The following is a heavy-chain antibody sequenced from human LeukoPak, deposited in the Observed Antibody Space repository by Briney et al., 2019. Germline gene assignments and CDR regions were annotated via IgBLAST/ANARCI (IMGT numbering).Heavy chain of an antibody. CDR3: AKEGVDFWSYDY. CDR1: GFTFSSYW. V-gene: IGHV3-7*03. CDR2: IKQDGSEK. J-gene: IGHJ4*02. D-gene: IGHD3-3*01. Sequence: GGSLRLSCAASGFTFSSYWMRWVRQAPGKGLEWVANIKQDGSEKNYVDSVKGRFTISRDNAKNSLYLQMNSLRAEDTAVYYCAKEGVDFWSYDYWGQGTLVTVSS.